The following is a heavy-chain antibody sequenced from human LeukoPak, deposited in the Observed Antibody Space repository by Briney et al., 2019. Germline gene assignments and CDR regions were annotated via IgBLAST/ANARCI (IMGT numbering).Heavy chain of an antibody. V-gene: IGHV3-74*01. Sequence: GGSLRLSCAASGFTFSSYWMHWVRQAPGKGLVWVSRISVDGNSTDNADSVKGRLTISTDNAKNTLYLQMNSLRAEDTAVYYCARGEPAKTTVTTGRALYYWGQGTLVTVSS. D-gene: IGHD4-17*01. CDR3: ARGEPAKTTVTTGRALYY. J-gene: IGHJ4*02. CDR1: GFTFSSYW. CDR2: ISVDGNST.